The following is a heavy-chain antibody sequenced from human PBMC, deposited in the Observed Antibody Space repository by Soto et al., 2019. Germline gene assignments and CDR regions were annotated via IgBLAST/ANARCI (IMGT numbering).Heavy chain of an antibody. CDR1: GFTFSNSA. CDR3: AKDPLRSYYITWVDP. D-gene: IGHD1-26*01. J-gene: IGHJ5*02. Sequence: GGSLRLSCAASGFTFSNSAMSWVRQAPGKGLEWVSAISSGGDSTYYADSVKGRFTISRDNSKNTLYLQMNGLRDEDTAVYYCAKDPLRSYYITWVDPWGQGTLVTVSS. CDR2: ISSGGDST. V-gene: IGHV3-23*01.